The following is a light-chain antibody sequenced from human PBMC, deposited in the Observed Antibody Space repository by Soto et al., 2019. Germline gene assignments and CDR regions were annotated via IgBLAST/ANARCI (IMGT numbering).Light chain of an antibody. CDR2: DVS. CDR1: SSGVGGYNY. CDR3: SSYTSSSTWV. Sequence: QSALTQPAPVSGSPGQSITISCTGTSSGVGGYNYVSWYQQHPGKAPKLMIYDVSNRPSGVSNRFSGSKSGNTASMTISGLQAEDEADYYCSSYTSSSTWVFGGGTKLTVL. V-gene: IGLV2-14*01. J-gene: IGLJ3*02.